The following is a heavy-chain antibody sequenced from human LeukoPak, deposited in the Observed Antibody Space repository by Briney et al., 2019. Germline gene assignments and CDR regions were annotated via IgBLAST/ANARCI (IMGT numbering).Heavy chain of an antibody. CDR1: GYTFTSYD. V-gene: IGHV1-8*01. CDR2: MNPNSGNT. J-gene: IGHJ6*02. D-gene: IGHD3-16*01. CDR3: ARDSYDLYGMDV. Sequence: ASVKVSCTASGYTFTSYDINWVRQAPGQGLEWMGWMNPNSGNTGYAQKFQGRVTMTRNTSISTAYMELSSLRSEDTAVYYCARDSYDLYGMDVWGQGTTVTVSS.